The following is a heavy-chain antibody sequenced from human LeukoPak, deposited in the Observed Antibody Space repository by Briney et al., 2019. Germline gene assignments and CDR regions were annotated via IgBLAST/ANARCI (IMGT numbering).Heavy chain of an antibody. CDR2: IYSGGDT. CDR1: GFIVSHNY. V-gene: IGHV3-53*01. D-gene: IGHD2-15*01. J-gene: IGHJ4*02. CDR3: ARGGGTDHFDC. Sequence: PGGSLRLSCAASGFIVSHNYLSWVRQAPGKGLEWVSIIYSGGDTYYADSVKGRFTISRDSSKNSLYLQMNSLRAEDTAVYYCARGGGTDHFDCWGQGTLVTVSS.